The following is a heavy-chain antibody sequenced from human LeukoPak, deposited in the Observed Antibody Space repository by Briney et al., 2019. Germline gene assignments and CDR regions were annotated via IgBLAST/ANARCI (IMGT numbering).Heavy chain of an antibody. CDR1: GFTFTSYG. CDR2: IWYDGTNK. J-gene: IGHJ5*02. D-gene: IGHD2-15*01. V-gene: IGHV3-33*06. Sequence: AGSLRLSCAASGFTFTSYGFHWVRQAPGKGLEWVAVIWYDGTNKYYADSVKGRFIISRDNSKNTLYLQMNSLRAEDTAVYYCAKDGSGGGWKWFDPWGQGTLVTVSS. CDR3: AKDGSGGGWKWFDP.